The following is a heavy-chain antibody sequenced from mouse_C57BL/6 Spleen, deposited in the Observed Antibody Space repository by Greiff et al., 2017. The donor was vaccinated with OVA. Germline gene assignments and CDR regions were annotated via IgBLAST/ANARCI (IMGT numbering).Heavy chain of an antibody. CDR1: GYTFTSYW. CDR3: ARSDDGYYVFWFAY. D-gene: IGHD2-3*01. V-gene: IGHV1-72*01. Sequence: QVQLQQPGAELVKPGASVKLSCKASGYTFTSYWMHWVKQRPGRGLEWIGRIDPNSGGTKYNEKFKSKATLTVDKPSSTAYMQLSSLTSEDSAVYYCARSDDGYYVFWFAYWGQGTLVTVSA. CDR2: IDPNSGGT. J-gene: IGHJ3*01.